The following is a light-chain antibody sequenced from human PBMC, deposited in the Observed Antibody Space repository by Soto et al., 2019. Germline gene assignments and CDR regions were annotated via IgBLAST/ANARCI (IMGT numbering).Light chain of an antibody. J-gene: IGLJ2*01. CDR2: DVN. CDR1: SSDIGGYNF. CDR3: ISYAIGNIVL. Sequence: QSALTQPASVSGSPGQSVTISCAGTSSDIGGYNFVSWYQQHPGKAPKLMIYDVNQRPSGVSHRFSGSKSYNTASLTISGLQSEDEADYYCISYAIGNIVLFGGGTKLTVL. V-gene: IGLV2-14*03.